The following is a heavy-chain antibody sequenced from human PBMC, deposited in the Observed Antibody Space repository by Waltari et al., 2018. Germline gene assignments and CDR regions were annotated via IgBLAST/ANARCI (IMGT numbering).Heavy chain of an antibody. CDR3: ARTLLWFGVMDV. CDR2: ITGSGGSV. V-gene: IGHV3-48*03. CDR1: GFKFYGFD. Sequence: EVQLVESGGGMAQPGGSLRLSCAASGFKFYGFDMTWVRQAPGKGLGWVSYITGSGGSVYYADSVKGRFTISRDNSKNSLYLRMDSLKADDTAVYYCARTLLWFGVMDVWGQGTTVTVSS. J-gene: IGHJ6*02. D-gene: IGHD3-10*01.